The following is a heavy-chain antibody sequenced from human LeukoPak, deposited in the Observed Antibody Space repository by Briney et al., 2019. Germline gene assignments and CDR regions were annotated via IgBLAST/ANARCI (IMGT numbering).Heavy chain of an antibody. J-gene: IGHJ5*02. CDR1: GGSISSGGYY. Sequence: SETLSLTCTVSGGSISSGGYYWSWIRQHPGKGLEWIGYIYYSGSTYYNPSLKSRVTISVDTSKNQFSLKLSSVTAADTAVYYCARETVAAPLLGNWFDPWGQGTLVTASS. CDR3: ARETVAAPLLGNWFDP. V-gene: IGHV4-31*03. D-gene: IGHD6-19*01. CDR2: IYYSGST.